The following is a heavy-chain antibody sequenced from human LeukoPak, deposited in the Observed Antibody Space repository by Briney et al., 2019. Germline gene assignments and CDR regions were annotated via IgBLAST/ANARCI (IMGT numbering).Heavy chain of an antibody. J-gene: IGHJ4*02. D-gene: IGHD5-12*01. CDR3: ARVAGGPAAIRYSGYDLAPRIDY. CDR1: GFTFSSYS. CDR2: ISSSSSYI. V-gene: IGHV3-21*01. Sequence: PGGSLRLSCATSGFTFSSYSMNWVRQAPGKGLEWVSSISSSSSYIYYADSVKGRFTISRDNAKNSLYLQMNSLRAEDTAVYYCARVAGGPAAIRYSGYDLAPRIDYWGQGTLVTVSS.